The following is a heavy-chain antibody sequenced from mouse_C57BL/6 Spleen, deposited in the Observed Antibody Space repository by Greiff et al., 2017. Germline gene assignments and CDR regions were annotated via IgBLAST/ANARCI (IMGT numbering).Heavy chain of an antibody. CDR2: IDPETGGT. CDR3: TRRNYYGSPMDY. D-gene: IGHD1-1*01. V-gene: IGHV1-15*01. J-gene: IGHJ4*01. Sequence: QVQLQQSGAELVRPGASVTLSCKASGYTFTDYEMHWVKQTPVHGLEWIGAIDPETGGTAYNQKFKGKAILTADKSSSTAYMELRSLTSEDSAVYYCTRRNYYGSPMDYWGQGTSVTVSS. CDR1: GYTFTDYE.